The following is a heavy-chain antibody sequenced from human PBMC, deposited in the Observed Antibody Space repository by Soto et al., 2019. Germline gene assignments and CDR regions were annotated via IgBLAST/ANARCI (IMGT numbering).Heavy chain of an antibody. D-gene: IGHD6-13*01. CDR2: ISYDGNVK. V-gene: IGHV3-30*03. CDR3: AREGAAGFYYYYGMDV. J-gene: IGHJ6*02. Sequence: GGSLRLSCAASGFSFSNHGMQWVRQAPGKGLEWVAVISYDGNVKYYTDSVKGRFTISRDNSQSTLFLQMDSLRPEDAAVYYCAREGAAGFYYYYGMDVWGQGTTVTVSS. CDR1: GFSFSNHG.